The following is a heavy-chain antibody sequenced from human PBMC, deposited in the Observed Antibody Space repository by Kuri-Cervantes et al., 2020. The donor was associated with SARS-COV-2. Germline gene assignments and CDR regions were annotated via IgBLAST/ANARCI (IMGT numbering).Heavy chain of an antibody. Sequence: SETLSLTCAVYGGSSSGYYWSWIRQPPGKGPEWIGEINHSGSTNFNPSLKSRVTISVDTSRSQFSLNLRSVTAADTAVYYCARSPGYGSGSQGYSDNWGQGALVTVSS. J-gene: IGHJ4*02. CDR1: GGSSSGYY. CDR2: INHSGST. CDR3: ARSPGYGSGSQGYSDN. D-gene: IGHD3-10*01. V-gene: IGHV4-34*01.